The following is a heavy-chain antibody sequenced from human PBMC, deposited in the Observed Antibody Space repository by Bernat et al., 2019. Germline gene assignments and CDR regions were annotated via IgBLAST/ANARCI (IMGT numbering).Heavy chain of an antibody. CDR3: ARGALYYDYIWGSYRPTHFDY. CDR2: ISSSSSTI. D-gene: IGHD3-16*02. V-gene: IGHV3-48*02. Sequence: EVQLVESGGGLVQPGGSLRLSCAASGFTFSSYSMNWVRQAPGKGLEWVSYISSSSSTIYYADSVKGRFTISRDNAKNSLSLQMNSLRDEDTAVYYCARGALYYDYIWGSYRPTHFDYWGQGTLVTVSS. J-gene: IGHJ4*02. CDR1: GFTFSSYS.